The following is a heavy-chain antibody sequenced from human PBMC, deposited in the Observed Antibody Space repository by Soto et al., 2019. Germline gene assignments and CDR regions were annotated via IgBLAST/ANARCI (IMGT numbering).Heavy chain of an antibody. D-gene: IGHD6-19*01. CDR1: GFTLSDYY. J-gene: IGHJ6*03. CDR3: ARAVKQWLVGGDYYYSYMDV. Sequence: QVQLVESGGGLVKPGGSLRLSCEASGFTLSDYYMTWIRQAPGKGLEWLSYISSSATIIYYAAALKGRLTNSRDNAKPSLDLQMNSLRADDPAVYYCARAVKQWLVGGDYYYSYMDVWGKGTTVTVSS. V-gene: IGHV3-11*01. CDR2: ISSSATII.